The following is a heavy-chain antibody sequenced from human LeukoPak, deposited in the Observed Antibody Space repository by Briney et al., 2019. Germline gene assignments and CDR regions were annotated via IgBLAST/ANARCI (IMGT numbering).Heavy chain of an antibody. CDR2: FDPEDGET. J-gene: IGHJ4*02. V-gene: IGHV1-24*01. CDR1: GYTLTELS. D-gene: IGHD6-13*01. CDR3: ATIGQQQLVPQMPDY. Sequence: ASVKVSCKVSGYTLTELSMHWVRQAPGKGLEWMGGFDPEDGETIYAQKFQGRVTMTEDTSTDTAYMELSSLRTEDTAVYYCATIGQQQLVPQMPDYWGQGTLVTVSS.